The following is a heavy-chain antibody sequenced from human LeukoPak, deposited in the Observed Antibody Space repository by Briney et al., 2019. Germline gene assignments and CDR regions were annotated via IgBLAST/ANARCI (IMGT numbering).Heavy chain of an antibody. CDR3: ARLKTLEWSKAGAFDI. CDR1: GFTFSNYV. V-gene: IGHV3-23*01. D-gene: IGHD3-3*01. J-gene: IGHJ3*02. Sequence: PGGSLRLSCAASGFTFSNYVMSWVRQAPGKGPEWVSGINGGGGSTFYAESVTGRFTISRDNAKNSLYLQMNSLRAEDTAVYYCARLKTLEWSKAGAFDIWGQGTMVTVSS. CDR2: INGGGGST.